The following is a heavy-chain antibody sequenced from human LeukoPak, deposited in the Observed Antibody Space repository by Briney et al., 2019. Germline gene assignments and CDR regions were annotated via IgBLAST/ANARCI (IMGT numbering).Heavy chain of an antibody. V-gene: IGHV3-23*01. CDR2: ISGSDGST. J-gene: IGHJ4*02. CDR1: GFTFSSYA. D-gene: IGHD3-10*01. CDR3: AKGRGSGSYYFFDY. Sequence: GGSLRLSCAASGFTFSSYAMSWVRQAPGKGLEWVSAISGSDGSTYYADSVKGRFTISRDNSKNTLYLQMNSLRAEDTAVYYCAKGRGSGSYYFFDYWGQGTLVTVSS.